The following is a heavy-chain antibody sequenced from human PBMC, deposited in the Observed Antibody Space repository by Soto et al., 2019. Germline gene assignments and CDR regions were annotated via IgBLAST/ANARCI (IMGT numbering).Heavy chain of an antibody. Sequence: QVQLVQSGAEVKKPGASVKVSCKASGYTFTSYDINWVRQATGQGLEWMGWMNPNSGNTGYAQKFQGRVTMTMNTSISTAYMELSSLRSEDTAVYYCARGGDYIWGSYRSPDYWGQGTLVTVSS. CDR2: MNPNSGNT. D-gene: IGHD3-16*02. CDR3: ARGGDYIWGSYRSPDY. V-gene: IGHV1-8*01. CDR1: GYTFTSYD. J-gene: IGHJ4*02.